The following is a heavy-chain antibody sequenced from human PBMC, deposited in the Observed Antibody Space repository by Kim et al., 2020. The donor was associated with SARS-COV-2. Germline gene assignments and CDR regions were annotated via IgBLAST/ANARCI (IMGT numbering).Heavy chain of an antibody. Sequence: GGFLRLSCAASGFTFRNYALHWVRQAPGKGPEWVSVISYDGTNKYYADAVRGRFTISRDNSKDPLYLHMNSLRIDDTGLYYGATDLSQWLASRYFYGMDVWGQGTTVTVSS. J-gene: IGHJ6*02. CDR1: GFTFRNYA. V-gene: IGHV3-30-3*01. D-gene: IGHD6-19*01. CDR3: ATDLSQWLASRYFYGMDV. CDR2: ISYDGTNK.